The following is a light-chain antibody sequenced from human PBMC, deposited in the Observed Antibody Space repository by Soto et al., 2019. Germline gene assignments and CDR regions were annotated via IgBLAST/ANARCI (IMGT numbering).Light chain of an antibody. CDR3: QQLSYYPRT. CDR1: RDVSSY. J-gene: IGKJ2*01. Sequence: IQMTQSPSSLSATVGDRVTITCRASRDVSSYLVWYQQKPGKAPELLIYAASTLQSGVLLRFSGSGSGTEFTLTISSLQPEDFATYYCQQLSYYPRTFGQGTKLEI. CDR2: AAS. V-gene: IGKV1-9*01.